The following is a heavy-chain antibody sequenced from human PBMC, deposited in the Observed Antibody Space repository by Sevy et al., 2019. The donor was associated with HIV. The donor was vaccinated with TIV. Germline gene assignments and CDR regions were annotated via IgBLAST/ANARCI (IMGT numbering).Heavy chain of an antibody. CDR3: ARAYCSGGRCYSLAY. D-gene: IGHD2-15*01. Sequence: ASVKVSCKVSGYTFSTYRITWVRQAPGQGLEWMGWISPHNGDTNYAQKLQGRVTMITDTSTSTAYMELRSLRSDDTAGYYCARAYCSGGRCYSLAYWGQGTLVTVSS. J-gene: IGHJ4*02. CDR1: GYTFSTYR. CDR2: ISPHNGDT. V-gene: IGHV1-18*01.